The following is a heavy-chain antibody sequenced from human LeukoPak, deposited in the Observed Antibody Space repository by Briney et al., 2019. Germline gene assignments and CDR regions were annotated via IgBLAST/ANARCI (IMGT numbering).Heavy chain of an antibody. J-gene: IGHJ4*02. Sequence: ASVKVSCKASGGTFSSYAISWVRQAPGQGLEWMGWISAYNGNTNYARKLQGRVTMTTDTSTSTAYMELRSLRSDDTAVYYCARIAARQDYFDYWGQGTLVTVSS. CDR2: ISAYNGNT. D-gene: IGHD6-6*01. V-gene: IGHV1-18*01. CDR1: GGTFSSYA. CDR3: ARIAARQDYFDY.